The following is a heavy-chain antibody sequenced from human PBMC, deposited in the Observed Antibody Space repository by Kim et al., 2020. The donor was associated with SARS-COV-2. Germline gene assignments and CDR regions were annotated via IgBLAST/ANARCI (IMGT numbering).Heavy chain of an antibody. D-gene: IGHD6-13*01. V-gene: IGHV4-31*03. CDR1: GGSISSGGYY. CDR2: IYYSGST. J-gene: IGHJ6*03. CDR3: ARGGCSSSWRGCYYYYMDV. Sequence: SETLSLTCTVSGGSISSGGYYWSWIRQHPGKGLEWIGYIYYSGSTYYNPSLKSRVTISVDTSKNQFSLKLSSVTAADTAVYYCARGGCSSSWRGCYYYYMDVWGKGTTVTVSS.